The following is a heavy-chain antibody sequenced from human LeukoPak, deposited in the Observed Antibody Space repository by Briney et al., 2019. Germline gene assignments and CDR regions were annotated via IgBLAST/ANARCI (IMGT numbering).Heavy chain of an antibody. CDR2: INSDGSST. CDR3: ARHLDPDCLDY. CDR1: GFTFSSYW. V-gene: IGHV3-74*01. J-gene: IGHJ4*02. D-gene: IGHD2-21*02. Sequence: GGSLRLXCAASGFTFSSYWMHWVRQAPGKGLVWVSRINSDGSSTSYADSVKGRFTISRDNAKNALYLQMNSLRAEDTAVYYCARHLDPDCLDYWGQGTLVTVSS.